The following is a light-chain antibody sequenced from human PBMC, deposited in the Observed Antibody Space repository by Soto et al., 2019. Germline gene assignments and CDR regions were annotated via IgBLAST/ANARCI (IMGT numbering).Light chain of an antibody. V-gene: IGKV3-11*01. Sequence: IVLTQSPGSLSVSPGGRATLSCRASQDISTYLAWYQQKPGQAPRLIIYDTFNRVSGVPDTFSGSGSGTVFTLTISNVAPEDSAISYCQQRSTWPLTFGGGTKVE. CDR2: DTF. J-gene: IGKJ4*01. CDR1: QDISTY. CDR3: QQRSTWPLT.